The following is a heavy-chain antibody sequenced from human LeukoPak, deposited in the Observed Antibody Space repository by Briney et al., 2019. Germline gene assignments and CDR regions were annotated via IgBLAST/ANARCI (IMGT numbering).Heavy chain of an antibody. Sequence: ASVKVSCKASGGTFSSYAISWVRQASGQGLEWMGRIIPIFGIANYAQKFQGRVTITADKSTSTAYMELSSLRSEDTAVYYCARDLEAYGWFDPWGQGTLVTVSS. V-gene: IGHV1-69*04. CDR1: GGTFSSYA. J-gene: IGHJ5*02. CDR2: IIPIFGIA. CDR3: ARDLEAYGWFDP. D-gene: IGHD2-21*01.